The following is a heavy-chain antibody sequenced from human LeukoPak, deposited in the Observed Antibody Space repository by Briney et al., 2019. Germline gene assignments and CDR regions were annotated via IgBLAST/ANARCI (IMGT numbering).Heavy chain of an antibody. CDR2: INTDGRTT. CDR3: ARAGASGWYAAGWFDP. Sequence: GGSLRLSCATSGFPFNNYWIHWVRQAPGKGLMWVSSINTDGRTTRYAASVQGRFTISRDNAKNTLSLQMNSLRDDDTAVYYCARAGASGWYAAGWFDPWGQGTLVTVSS. D-gene: IGHD6-19*01. CDR1: GFPFNNYW. J-gene: IGHJ5*02. V-gene: IGHV3-74*01.